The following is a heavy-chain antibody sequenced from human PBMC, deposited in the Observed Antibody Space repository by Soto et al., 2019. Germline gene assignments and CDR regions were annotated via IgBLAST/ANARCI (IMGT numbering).Heavy chain of an antibody. CDR3: ARVRRYSHGQIDYYYGMDV. D-gene: IGHD5-18*01. CDR1: GGSISSGGYY. Sequence: PSETLSLTCTVSGGSISSGGYYWSWIRQHPGKGLEWIGYIYYSGSTYYNPPLKSRVTISVDTSKNQFSLKLSSVTAADTAVYYCARVRRYSHGQIDYYYGMDVWGQGTTVTVSS. V-gene: IGHV4-31*03. CDR2: IYYSGST. J-gene: IGHJ6*02.